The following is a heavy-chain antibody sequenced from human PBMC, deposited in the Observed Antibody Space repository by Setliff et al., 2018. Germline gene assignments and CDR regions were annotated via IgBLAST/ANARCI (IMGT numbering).Heavy chain of an antibody. J-gene: IGHJ3*02. CDR2: IYPGDSDT. CDR1: GYSFTNYW. Sequence: GESLKISCKGSGYSFTNYWIGWVRQMPGKGLEWMGIIYPGDSDTRYSPSFLGQATITADKSISTAYLQWSSLKASDTAMYYCAKQAIFGSDAFDIWGQGTRGTV. CDR3: AKQAIFGSDAFDI. D-gene: IGHD3-3*01. V-gene: IGHV5-51*01.